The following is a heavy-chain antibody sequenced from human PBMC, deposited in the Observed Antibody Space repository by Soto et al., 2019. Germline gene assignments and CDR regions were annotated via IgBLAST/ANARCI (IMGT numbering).Heavy chain of an antibody. CDR3: ARDGYTSDWAIFDY. J-gene: IGHJ4*02. CDR2: MSATSGST. Sequence: PGGSLRLSCSASGFTFSSYAMSWVRQAPGKGLEWVSSMSATSGSTHYADSVKGRFTISRDNSKNTLYLQMNTLRAEDTAVYFCARDGYTSDWAIFDYWGQGTLVTVSS. V-gene: IGHV3-23*01. D-gene: IGHD2-2*02. CDR1: GFTFSSYA.